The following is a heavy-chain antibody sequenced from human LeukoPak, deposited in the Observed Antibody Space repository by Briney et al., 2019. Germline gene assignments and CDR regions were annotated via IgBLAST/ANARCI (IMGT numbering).Heavy chain of an antibody. V-gene: IGHV4-30-2*01. CDR2: IYHSGST. CDR1: GGSISSGGYS. J-gene: IGHJ3*02. D-gene: IGHD3-22*01. CDR3: ARGRATYYDSSGYYFGAFDI. Sequence: SETLSLTCAVSGGSISSGGYSWSWIRQPPGKGLEWIGYIYHSGSTYYNPSLKSRVTISVDRSKNQFSLKLSSVTAADTAVYYCARGRATYYDSSGYYFGAFDIWGQGTMVTVSS.